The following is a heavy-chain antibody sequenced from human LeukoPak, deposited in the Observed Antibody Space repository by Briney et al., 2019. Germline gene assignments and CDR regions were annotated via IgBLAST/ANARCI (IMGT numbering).Heavy chain of an antibody. CDR2: INPNSGGT. V-gene: IGHV1-2*04. J-gene: IGHJ4*02. CDR3: ARDISTTWAGVDY. D-gene: IGHD6-13*01. Sequence: ASVKVSCKASGYTFTGYYMHWVRQAPGQGLEWMGWINPNSGGTNYAQKFEGWVTLTRDTSINTAYMDLRRLKSDDTAIYYCARDISTTWAGVDYWGQGTLVTVSS. CDR1: GYTFTGYY.